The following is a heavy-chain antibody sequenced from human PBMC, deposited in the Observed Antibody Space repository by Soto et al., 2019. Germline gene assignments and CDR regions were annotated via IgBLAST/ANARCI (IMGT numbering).Heavy chain of an antibody. CDR3: AIYSYGFGVDY. J-gene: IGHJ4*02. Sequence: PSETLSLTCAVSGYSISSSNWWGWIRQPPGKGLEWIGYIYYSGSTYYNPSLKSRVTMSVDTSKNQFSLKLSSVTAVDTAVYYCAIYSYGFGVDYWGQGNLVTGPS. CDR2: IYYSGST. CDR1: GYSISSSNW. D-gene: IGHD5-18*01. V-gene: IGHV4-28*01.